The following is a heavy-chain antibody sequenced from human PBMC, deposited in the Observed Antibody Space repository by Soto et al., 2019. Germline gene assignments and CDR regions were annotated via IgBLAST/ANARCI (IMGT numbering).Heavy chain of an antibody. CDR3: ARVPVAVAATEDYYGLDV. Sequence: QVQLEESGPGLVRPSETLSLPCSVSGVSITSYYWSWIRRSAGGGLGWMGGINTDGLTTYIPSFKSRLTMSLDTSKNQVSLRLISVTAADTAVYFCARVPVAVAATEDYYGLDVWGQGTTVTVSS. V-gene: IGHV4-4*07. CDR1: GVSITSYY. CDR2: INTDGLT. D-gene: IGHD2-15*01. J-gene: IGHJ6*02.